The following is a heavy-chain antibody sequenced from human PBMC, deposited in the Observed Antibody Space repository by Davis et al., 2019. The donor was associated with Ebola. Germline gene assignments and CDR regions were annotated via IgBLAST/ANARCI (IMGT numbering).Heavy chain of an antibody. CDR2: IIPILGPG. Sequence: AASVKVSCKASGGTFSSYAISWVRQAPGQGLEWMGGIIPILGPGNYGQKFQGRVTITADKSTSTAYMELSSLRYEDTAVYYCAREGGYSSGWPYFDNLGQGTLVTVSS. D-gene: IGHD6-19*01. J-gene: IGHJ4*02. V-gene: IGHV1-69*06. CDR3: AREGGYSSGWPYFDN. CDR1: GGTFSSYA.